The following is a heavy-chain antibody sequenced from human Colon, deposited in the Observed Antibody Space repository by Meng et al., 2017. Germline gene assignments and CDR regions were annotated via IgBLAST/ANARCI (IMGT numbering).Heavy chain of an antibody. Sequence: QSCSRPVEPSHTPSLPCARSGDSVSSTGSAWYWIRQSPSIGLEWLERTCSRSKWYNDYAVSVKGRIAINPDTSKTQFFLQLNSVTPEDTAVYYCARDYGTSRPFEYWGQGILVTVSS. V-gene: IGHV6-1*01. CDR1: GDSVSSTGSA. CDR3: ARDYGTSRPFEY. CDR2: TCSRSKWYN. D-gene: IGHD1/OR15-1a*01. J-gene: IGHJ4*02.